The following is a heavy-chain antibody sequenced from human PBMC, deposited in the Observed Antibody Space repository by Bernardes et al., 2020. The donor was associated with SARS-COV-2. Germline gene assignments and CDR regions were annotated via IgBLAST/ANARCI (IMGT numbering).Heavy chain of an antibody. J-gene: IGHJ4*02. D-gene: IGHD3-3*01. Sequence: GGSLRLSCVASGFSFGTYAMSWVRQSPGKGLEWVSTISGSGFTTYYADSVKGRFTISRDNSENTLYLQVNNLRAEDTAVYYCAKSPQVFGVISCFDYWGQGTLVTVSS. CDR3: AKSPQVFGVISCFDY. CDR2: ISGSGFTT. CDR1: GFSFGTYA. V-gene: IGHV3-23*01.